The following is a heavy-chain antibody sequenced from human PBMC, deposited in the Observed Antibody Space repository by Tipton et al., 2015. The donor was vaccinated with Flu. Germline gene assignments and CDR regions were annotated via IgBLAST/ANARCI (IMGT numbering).Heavy chain of an antibody. CDR1: GGTFSSYA. CDR3: ARCYCGGDCFLLNGMDV. CDR2: IIPIFGTA. V-gene: IGHV1-69*01. J-gene: IGHJ6*02. Sequence: QLVQPGAEVKKPGSSVKVSCKASGGTFSSYAISWVRQAPGQGLEWMGGIIPIFGTANYAQKFQGRVTITADESTSTAYMELSSLRSEDTAVYCCARCYCGGDCFLLNGMDVWGQGTTVTVSS. D-gene: IGHD2-21*02.